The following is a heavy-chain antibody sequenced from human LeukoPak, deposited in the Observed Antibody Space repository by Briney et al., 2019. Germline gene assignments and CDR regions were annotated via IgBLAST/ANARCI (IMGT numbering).Heavy chain of an antibody. CDR1: AYTLTNYD. CDR3: ARDYGGNSGWFDP. V-gene: IGHV1-8*01. CDR2: MKPKSGET. Sequence: ASVKVSSTASAYTLTNYDINWVRQPPGQGHEWMGWMKPKSGETGYAEKFQGRATMTSDTSINTAYMELSSLKYEDTAVYYCARDYGGNSGWFDPWGQGTLVTVSS. D-gene: IGHD4-23*01. J-gene: IGHJ5*02.